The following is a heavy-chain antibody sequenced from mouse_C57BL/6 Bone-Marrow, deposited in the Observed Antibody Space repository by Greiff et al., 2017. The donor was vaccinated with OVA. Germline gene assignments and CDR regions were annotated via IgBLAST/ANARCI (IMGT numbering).Heavy chain of an antibody. CDR3: ARGCYDRGYWYFDV. CDR1: GYSFTSYY. J-gene: IGHJ1*03. V-gene: IGHV1-66*01. Sequence: VQLQQSGPELVKPGASVKISCKASGYSFTSYYIHWVKQRPGQGLEWIGWIYPGSGNTKYNEKFKGKATLTADTSSSTAYMQLSSLTSEDSAVYYGARGCYDRGYWYFDVWGTGTTVTVSS. D-gene: IGHD2-12*01. CDR2: IYPGSGNT.